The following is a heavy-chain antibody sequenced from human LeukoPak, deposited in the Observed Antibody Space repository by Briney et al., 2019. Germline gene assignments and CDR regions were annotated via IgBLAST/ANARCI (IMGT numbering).Heavy chain of an antibody. D-gene: IGHD6-6*01. CDR2: IYHSGTT. CDR1: GGSLSNGGYS. CDR3: AKMSASSNWFDP. Sequence: SQTLSLTCAVSGGSLSNGGYSWSWIRQPPGTGLEFIGYIYHSGTTYYMPSLKSRVTISVDRSKNQLSLKLKSVTAADTAVYYCAKMSASSNWFDPWGQGTLVTVSS. J-gene: IGHJ5*02. V-gene: IGHV4-30-2*01.